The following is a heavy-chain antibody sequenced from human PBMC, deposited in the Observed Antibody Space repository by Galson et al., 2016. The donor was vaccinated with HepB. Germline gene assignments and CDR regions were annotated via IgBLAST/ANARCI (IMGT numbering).Heavy chain of an antibody. J-gene: IGHJ4*02. Sequence: SLRLSCAASEFTFSRYWMSWVRQAPGKGLEWVANIKQDGSEKYYVDSVKGRFTIARDNAKNSLYLQMNSLRAEDTAVYYCARVGTADRSGYRFFDYWGQGTLVTVSS. CDR3: ARVGTADRSGYRFFDY. V-gene: IGHV3-7*01. CDR2: IKQDGSEK. CDR1: EFTFSRYW. D-gene: IGHD3-22*01.